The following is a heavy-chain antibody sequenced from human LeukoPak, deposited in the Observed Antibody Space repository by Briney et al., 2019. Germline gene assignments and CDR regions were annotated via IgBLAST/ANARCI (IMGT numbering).Heavy chain of an antibody. V-gene: IGHV3-48*03. D-gene: IGHD2/OR15-2a*01. Sequence: PGGTLTLSCAASGFTFSSYEMNWVRQAPGKGLERVSYISTSGRTIHYADSVKSRLTISRDNAKNSLYLRMNSLRAEDAAVDYCARGYFLGFDYWGQGTLVTVSS. J-gene: IGHJ4*02. CDR3: ARGYFLGFDY. CDR2: ISTSGRTI. CDR1: GFTFSSYE.